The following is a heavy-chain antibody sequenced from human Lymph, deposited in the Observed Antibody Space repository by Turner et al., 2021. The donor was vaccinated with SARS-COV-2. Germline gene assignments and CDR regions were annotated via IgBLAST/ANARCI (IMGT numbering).Heavy chain of an antibody. CDR3: ARDVERYNDFWSGYSGGYGLDV. CDR1: GYTFTGYY. J-gene: IGHJ6*02. Sequence: QVQLVQSGAEVKKPGASVKVSCKASGYTFTGYYMHWVRQAPGQGLEWMGWINPNSGGTNYAQKFQGRVTMTRDTSISTAYMELSRLRSDDTAVYYCARDVERYNDFWSGYSGGYGLDVRGQGTTVTVSS. CDR2: INPNSGGT. V-gene: IGHV1-2*02. D-gene: IGHD3-3*01.